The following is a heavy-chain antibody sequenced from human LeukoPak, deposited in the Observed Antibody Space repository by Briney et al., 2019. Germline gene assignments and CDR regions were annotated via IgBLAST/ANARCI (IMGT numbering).Heavy chain of an antibody. CDR1: GFTFSNAW. CDR2: IKSKTDGGTS. V-gene: IGHV3-15*01. J-gene: IGHJ4*02. Sequence: GGSLRLSCAASGFTFSNAWMSWVRQAPGKGLEWVGRIKSKTDGGTSDYAAPVRGRFTISRNHSKHTMYLQMNSLKTEDTAVYYCILWFGELLDYWGQGTLVTVSS. CDR3: ILWFGELLDY. D-gene: IGHD3-10*01.